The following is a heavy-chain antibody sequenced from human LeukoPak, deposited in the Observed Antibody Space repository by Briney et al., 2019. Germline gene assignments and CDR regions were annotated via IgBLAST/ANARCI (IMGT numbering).Heavy chain of an antibody. V-gene: IGHV1-24*01. Sequence: ASVKVSCKVSGYTLTELSMHWVRQAPGKGLEWMGGFDPEDGETIYAQKFQGRVTMTEDTSTDTAYMELSSLRSKDTAVYYCATDQSSGWLATREFDYWGQGTLVTVSS. J-gene: IGHJ4*02. CDR2: FDPEDGET. D-gene: IGHD6-19*01. CDR1: GYTLTELS. CDR3: ATDQSSGWLATREFDY.